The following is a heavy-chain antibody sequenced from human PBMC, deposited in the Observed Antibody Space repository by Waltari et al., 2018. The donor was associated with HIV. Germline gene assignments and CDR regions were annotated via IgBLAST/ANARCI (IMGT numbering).Heavy chain of an antibody. Sequence: EVRLVESGGGWVQPGGSLTLTCETSGLPFSFSWLCWVRQAPGKGLEWVANINQAGTERHYVDSVRGRFTISRDNGKRSSFLQMNSLTVEDTAVYYCATTHGSGDYDNDFDYWGQGTLV. D-gene: IGHD3-10*01. J-gene: IGHJ4*02. V-gene: IGHV3-7*01. CDR1: GLPFSFSW. CDR2: INQAGTER. CDR3: ATTHGSGDYDNDFDY.